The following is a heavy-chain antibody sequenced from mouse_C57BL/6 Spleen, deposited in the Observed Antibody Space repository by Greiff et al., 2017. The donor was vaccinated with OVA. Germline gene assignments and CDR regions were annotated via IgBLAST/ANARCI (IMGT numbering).Heavy chain of an antibody. CDR1: GFSLTSYG. CDR3: ARYGNYVRDGMDY. V-gene: IGHV2-2*01. D-gene: IGHD2-10*02. CDR2: IWSGGST. Sequence: VQLQQSGPGVVQPSQSLSITCTVSGFSLTSYGVHWVRQSPGQGLEWLGVIWSGGSTDYTAAFISRLSISKDNSKSQVFFKMNRLQADDAAIYCCARYGNYVRDGMDYWGQGTSVTVSS. J-gene: IGHJ4*01.